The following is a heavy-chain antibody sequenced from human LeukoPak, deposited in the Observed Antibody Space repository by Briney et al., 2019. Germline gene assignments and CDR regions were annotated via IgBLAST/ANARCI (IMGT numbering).Heavy chain of an antibody. J-gene: IGHJ6*03. CDR1: GYTFTSYY. CDR3: ARDAHYYYYYMDV. V-gene: IGHV1-2*02. CDR2: INPNSGGT. Sequence: GASVKVSCKASGYTFTSYYMHWVRQAPGQGLEWMGWINPNSGGTNYAQKFQGRVTMTRDTSISTAYMELSRLSSDDTAVYYCARDAHYYYYYMDVWGKGTTVTVSS.